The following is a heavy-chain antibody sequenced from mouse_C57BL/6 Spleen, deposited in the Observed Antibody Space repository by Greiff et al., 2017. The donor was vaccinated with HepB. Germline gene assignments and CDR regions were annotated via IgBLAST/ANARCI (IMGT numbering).Heavy chain of an antibody. CDR1: GFTFSDYG. CDR2: ISSGSSTI. J-gene: IGHJ3*01. D-gene: IGHD1-1*01. Sequence: EVKLVESGGGLVKPGGSLKLSCAASGFTFSDYGMHWVRQAPEKGLEWVAYISSGSSTIYYADTVKGRFTISRDNAKNTLFLQMTSLRSEDTAMYYCEPYYYGSSYGFAYWGQGTLVTVSA. V-gene: IGHV5-17*01. CDR3: EPYYYGSSYGFAY.